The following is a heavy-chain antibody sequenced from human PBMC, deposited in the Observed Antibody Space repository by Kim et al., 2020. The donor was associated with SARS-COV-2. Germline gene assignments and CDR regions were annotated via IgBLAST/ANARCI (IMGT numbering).Heavy chain of an antibody. Sequence: GESLKISCKGSGYSFTSYWISWVRQMPGKGLEWMGRIDPSDSYTNYSPSFQGHVTISADKSISTAYLQWSSLKASDTAMYYCARHDASGSYHYYYYYGMDVWGQGTTVTVSS. CDR3: ARHDASGSYHYYYYYGMDV. CDR2: IDPSDSYT. CDR1: GYSFTSYW. V-gene: IGHV5-10-1*01. J-gene: IGHJ6*02. D-gene: IGHD1-26*01.